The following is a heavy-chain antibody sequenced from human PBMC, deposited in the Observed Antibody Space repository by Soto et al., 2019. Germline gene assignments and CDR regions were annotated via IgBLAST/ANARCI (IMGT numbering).Heavy chain of an antibody. CDR1: GYTFNSYG. Sequence: QVQLVQSGGEVKKPGASVRVSCKASGYTFNSYGISWVRQAPGQGLEWMGWLNTYNGNTNYAQKFQGRVSMTTDTSTSTAYLELRSLGSDDPAVYYCAREVLYSTSGDRRFDPWGQGTLVTVSS. CDR3: AREVLYSTSGDRRFDP. CDR2: LNTYNGNT. J-gene: IGHJ5*02. V-gene: IGHV1-18*01. D-gene: IGHD6-6*01.